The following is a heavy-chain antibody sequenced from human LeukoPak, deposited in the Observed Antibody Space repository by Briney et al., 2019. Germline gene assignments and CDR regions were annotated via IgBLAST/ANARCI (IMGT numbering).Heavy chain of an antibody. CDR3: AKVYWGGYGSGSIDY. Sequence: GGPLRLSCAASGFTFRTYGMHWVRQAPGKGLDWVAVISYHGSIKYYADSVKGRFTISRDDSKNTLYLQMNSLRAEDTAVYYCAKVYWGGYGSGSIDYWGQGTLVTVSS. D-gene: IGHD3-10*01. CDR2: ISYHGSIK. V-gene: IGHV3-30*18. J-gene: IGHJ4*02. CDR1: GFTFRTYG.